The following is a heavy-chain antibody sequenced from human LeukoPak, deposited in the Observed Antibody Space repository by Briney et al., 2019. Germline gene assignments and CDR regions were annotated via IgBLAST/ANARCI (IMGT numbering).Heavy chain of an antibody. D-gene: IGHD5-24*01. CDR2: INHSGST. CDR1: GGSFSGYY. CDR3: ARRRLHRKGFDY. J-gene: IGHJ4*02. Sequence: SETLSLTCAVYGGSFSGYYWSWIRQPPGKGLEWIGEINHSGSTNHNPSLKSRVTISVDTSKNQFSLKLSSVTAADTAVYYCARRRLHRKGFDYWGQGTLVTVSS. V-gene: IGHV4-34*01.